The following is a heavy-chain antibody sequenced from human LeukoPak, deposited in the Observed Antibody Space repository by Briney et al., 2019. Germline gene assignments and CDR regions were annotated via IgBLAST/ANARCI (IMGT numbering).Heavy chain of an antibody. V-gene: IGHV3-43*02. CDR3: AKSQGYCSSTSCRPYSTTWPFNY. J-gene: IGHJ4*02. D-gene: IGHD2-2*01. Sequence: GGSLRLSWAASGFSFDDSAMHWVRQAPGKGLEWVSLISGDGGSTYYADPVKGRFTISRDNSKNSLYLQMNSLRIEDSALYYCAKSQGYCSSTSCRPYSTTWPFNYWGQGTLVTVAS. CDR2: ISGDGGST. CDR1: GFSFDDSA.